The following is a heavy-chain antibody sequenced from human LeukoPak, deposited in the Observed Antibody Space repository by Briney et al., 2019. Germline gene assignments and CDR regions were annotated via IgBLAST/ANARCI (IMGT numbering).Heavy chain of an antibody. CDR2: ISAASWGI. Sequence: GGSLRLSCAASGFTFSTYSMTWVGQAPGKGLEWISHISAASWGIYYADSVKGRFTTSRDNNKGALNLQMSSLRTEDTAFYYCARDSSGSLDYWGQGTLVTVSS. V-gene: IGHV3-48*04. CDR3: ARDSSGSLDY. CDR1: GFTFSTYS. D-gene: IGHD1-26*01. J-gene: IGHJ4*02.